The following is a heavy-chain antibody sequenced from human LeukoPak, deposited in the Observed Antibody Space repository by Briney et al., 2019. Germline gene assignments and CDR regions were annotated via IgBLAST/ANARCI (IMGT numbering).Heavy chain of an antibody. J-gene: IGHJ4*02. CDR2: ISYDGSNK. Sequence: GGSLRLSCAASGFTFSSYGMHWVRQAPGKGLEWVAVISYDGSNKYYADSVKGRFTISRDNSKNTLYLQMNSLRVEDTAVYYCANGGYDSWVDYWGQGTLVTVSS. CDR3: ANGGYDSWVDY. V-gene: IGHV3-30*18. CDR1: GFTFSSYG. D-gene: IGHD5-12*01.